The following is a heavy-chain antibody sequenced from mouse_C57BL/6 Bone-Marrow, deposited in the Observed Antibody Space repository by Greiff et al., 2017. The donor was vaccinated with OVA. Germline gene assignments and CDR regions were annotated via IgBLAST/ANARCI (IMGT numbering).Heavy chain of an antibody. Sequence: VQLQQSGPGLVQPSQSLSITCTVSGFSLTSYGVHWVRQSPGKGLEWLGVIWSGGSTDYTAAFISRLSISKDNSKSQVIFNMNRLQADYTAIYYCAKLPFAYWGQGPLLTVSA. CDR1: GFSLTSYG. V-gene: IGHV2-2*01. CDR2: IWSGGST. CDR3: AKLPFAY. J-gene: IGHJ3*01.